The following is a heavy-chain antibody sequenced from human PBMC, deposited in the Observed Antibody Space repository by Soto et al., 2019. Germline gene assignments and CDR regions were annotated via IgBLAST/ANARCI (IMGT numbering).Heavy chain of an antibody. CDR1: GYTFTSYY. J-gene: IGHJ3*02. Sequence: ASVKVSCKASGYTFTSYYMHWVRQAPGQGLEWMGIINPSGGSTSYAQKFQGRVTMTRDTSTSTVYMELSSLRSEDTAVYYCARDREYSGSIGPYDAFDIWGQGTMVTVS. V-gene: IGHV1-46*01. CDR3: ARDREYSGSIGPYDAFDI. D-gene: IGHD1-26*01. CDR2: INPSGGST.